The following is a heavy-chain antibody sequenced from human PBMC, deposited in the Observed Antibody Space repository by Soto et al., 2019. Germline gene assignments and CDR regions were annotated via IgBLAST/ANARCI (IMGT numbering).Heavy chain of an antibody. CDR1: GGSISRYY. J-gene: IGHJ4*02. CDR2: MYNTGST. CDR3: ARSTRGYSGYASHIDN. D-gene: IGHD5-12*01. V-gene: IGHV4-59*01. Sequence: SETLSLTCTVSGGSISRYYWSWIRQPPGKGLEWIVYMYNTGSTVYNPPFKSRVTISVDTSKNQFSLNLSSVTAADTAVYYCARSTRGYSGYASHIDNWGQGTQVTVSS.